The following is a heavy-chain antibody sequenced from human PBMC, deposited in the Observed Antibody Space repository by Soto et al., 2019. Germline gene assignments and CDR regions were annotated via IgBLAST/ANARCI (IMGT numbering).Heavy chain of an antibody. Sequence: GGSLRLSCVASGFTVSSNYMSWVRQAPGKGLEWVSVIYSGGSTYYADSVKGRFTISRDNSKNTLYLQMNSLRAEDTAVYYCARVGVGEYTYYFDYWGQGTLVTVSS. CDR2: IYSGGST. CDR3: ARVGVGEYTYYFDY. D-gene: IGHD3-10*01. J-gene: IGHJ4*02. CDR1: GFTVSSNY. V-gene: IGHV3-66*01.